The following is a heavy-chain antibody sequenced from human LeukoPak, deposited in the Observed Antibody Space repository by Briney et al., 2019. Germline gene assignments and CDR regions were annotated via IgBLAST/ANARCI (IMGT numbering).Heavy chain of an antibody. CDR1: GDSVSSNSAA. V-gene: IGHV6-1*01. CDR3: AKLGDSST. CDR2: TYYRSKWYN. D-gene: IGHD6-19*01. Sequence: LQTLSLTCAISGDSVSSNSAAWSWIRQSPSRGLEWLGRTYYRSKWYNDYAVSVKSRIIINPDTSKNQFSLQLNSVTPEDTAVYYCAKLGDSSTWGQGTLVTVSS. J-gene: IGHJ5*02.